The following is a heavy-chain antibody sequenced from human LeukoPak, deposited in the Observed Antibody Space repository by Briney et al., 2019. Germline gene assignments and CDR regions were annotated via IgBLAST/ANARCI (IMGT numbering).Heavy chain of an antibody. D-gene: IGHD3-22*01. CDR2: ISNSGSTI. Sequence: PGGSLRLSCAASGFTFSSYEMNWVRQAPGKGLEWVSYISNSGSTIYHAGSVKGRFTISRDKAKNSLYLQMNSLRAEDTAVYYCTRGEAYDSSGYYHSYWGQGTLVTASS. CDR1: GFTFSSYE. V-gene: IGHV3-48*03. J-gene: IGHJ4*02. CDR3: TRGEAYDSSGYYHSY.